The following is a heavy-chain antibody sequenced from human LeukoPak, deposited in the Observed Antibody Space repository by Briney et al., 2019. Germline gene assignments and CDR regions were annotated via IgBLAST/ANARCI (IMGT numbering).Heavy chain of an antibody. V-gene: IGHV5-51*01. D-gene: IGHD3-22*01. Sequence: GESLKISCKGSGYSFTSYWIGWVRQMPGKGLEWMGIIYPGDSGTRYSPSFQGQVTISADKSISTAYLQWSSLKASDTAMYYCARHLDYYDSSGSRLYGMDVWGQGTTVTVSS. CDR3: ARHLDYYDSSGSRLYGMDV. CDR2: IYPGDSGT. CDR1: GYSFTSYW. J-gene: IGHJ6*02.